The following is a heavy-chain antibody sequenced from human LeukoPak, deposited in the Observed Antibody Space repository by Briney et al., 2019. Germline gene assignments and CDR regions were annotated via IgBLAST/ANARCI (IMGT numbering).Heavy chain of an antibody. CDR2: IKQDGSEK. D-gene: IGHD3/OR15-3a*01. V-gene: IGHV3-7*01. J-gene: IGHJ4*02. Sequence: ETLSLTCAVYGGSFSGYYWSWARQAPGKGLEWVTNIKQDGSEKYYVDSVKGRFTVSRDNAKNSLFLQMNSLRAEDTAVYYCARDGHWGPGTLVTVSS. CDR1: GGSFSGYY. CDR3: ARDGH.